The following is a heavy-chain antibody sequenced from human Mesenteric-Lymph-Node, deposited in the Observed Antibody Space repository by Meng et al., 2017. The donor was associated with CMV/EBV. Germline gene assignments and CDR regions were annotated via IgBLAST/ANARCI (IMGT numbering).Heavy chain of an antibody. CDR2: IWYDGSNK. CDR1: GFTFSSYG. D-gene: IGHD3-10*01. Sequence: GESLKISCAASGFTFSSYGMHWVRQAPGKGLEWVAVIWYDGSNKYYADSVKGRFTISRDNSKNTLYLQMNSLRAEDTAVYYCAKGGSGVQDYWGQGTLVTVSS. V-gene: IGHV3-33*06. CDR3: AKGGSGVQDY. J-gene: IGHJ4*02.